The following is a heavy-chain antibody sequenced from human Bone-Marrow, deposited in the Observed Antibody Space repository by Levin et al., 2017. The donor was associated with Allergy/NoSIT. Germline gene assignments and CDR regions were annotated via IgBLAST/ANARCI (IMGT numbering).Heavy chain of an antibody. J-gene: IGHJ5*02. Sequence: PGGSLRLSCEASGFTFRLYWMHWVRQVPGKGLVWVARIFSDGDITDYADSVKGRFVVSRDNTKSTMSLQMNDLRVEDTAVYYCARAVAGEDIDLWGQGTLVTVSS. CDR1: GFTFRLYW. CDR3: ARAVAGEDIDL. D-gene: IGHD6-19*01. V-gene: IGHV3-74*01. CDR2: IFSDGDIT.